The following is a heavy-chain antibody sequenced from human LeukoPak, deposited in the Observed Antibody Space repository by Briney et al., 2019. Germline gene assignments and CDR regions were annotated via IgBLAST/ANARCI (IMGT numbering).Heavy chain of an antibody. V-gene: IGHV3-74*01. Sequence: GGSLRLSCAASGFTFTSYWMHWVRQAPGKGLVWVSRINSDGSSSSYADSVKGRFTISRDNAKNSLYLQMDSLRAEDTAVYYCAAGGSWYYNYWGQGTLVTVSS. CDR2: INSDGSSS. CDR1: GFTFTSYW. D-gene: IGHD6-13*01. CDR3: AAGGSWYYNY. J-gene: IGHJ4*02.